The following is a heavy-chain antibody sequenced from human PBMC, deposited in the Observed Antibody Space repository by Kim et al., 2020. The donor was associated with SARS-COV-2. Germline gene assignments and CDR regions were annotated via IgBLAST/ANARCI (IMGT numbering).Heavy chain of an antibody. CDR3: VSGGGGHTPFDA. CDR1: GLTFTHA. Sequence: GGSLRLSCAASGLTFTHAMNWVRQAPGKGLEWVSVISGPGTSIFYADSVKGRFTISRDNPKNTLYLQMNSLRAEDTATYHCVSGGGGHTPFDAWGQGILV. V-gene: IGHV3-23*01. CDR2: ISGPGTSI. D-gene: IGHD6-25*01. J-gene: IGHJ5*02.